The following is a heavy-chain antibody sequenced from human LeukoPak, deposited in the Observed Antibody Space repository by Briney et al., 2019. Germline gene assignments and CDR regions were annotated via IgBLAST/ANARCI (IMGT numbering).Heavy chain of an antibody. Sequence: SETLSLTCTVSGGSISSYYWSWIRQPPGKGLEWIGYIYYSGSTNYNPSLKSRVTISVDTSKNQFSLKLSSVTAADTAVYYCARVSYGDQDYYYYYYMDVWGKGTTVTASS. CDR1: GGSISSYY. CDR3: ARVSYGDQDYYYYYYMDV. J-gene: IGHJ6*03. D-gene: IGHD4-17*01. CDR2: IYYSGST. V-gene: IGHV4-59*01.